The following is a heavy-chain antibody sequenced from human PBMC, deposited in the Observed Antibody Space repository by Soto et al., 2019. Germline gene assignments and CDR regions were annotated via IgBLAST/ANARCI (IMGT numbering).Heavy chain of an antibody. Sequence: GSLRLSCAASGFTFCNYAMHWVRQAPGKGLEWVTLTSYDGNNEYYTDSVKGRFTISRDNSKNTLFLQMNSPRPEDTAVYYCAKDKGVFNWATSYFDYWGQGA. CDR1: GFTFCNYA. J-gene: IGHJ4*02. CDR3: AKDKGVFNWATSYFDY. CDR2: TSYDGNNE. V-gene: IGHV3-30*18. D-gene: IGHD1-1*01.